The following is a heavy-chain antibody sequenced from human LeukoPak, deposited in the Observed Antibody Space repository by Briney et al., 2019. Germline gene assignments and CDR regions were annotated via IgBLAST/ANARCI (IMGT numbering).Heavy chain of an antibody. CDR3: ARQTCRGATCYRVDQYYYMDV. CDR2: IYSSVST. CDR1: GDSINDHY. V-gene: IGHV4-4*09. J-gene: IGHJ6*03. D-gene: IGHD2-15*01. Sequence: SETLSLTCTVSGDSINDHYWSWIRQPPGEGLEWIGYIYSSVSTNYNTSLQSRVTISIDTSKSQFSLKLASVTAADAGVYYCARQTCRGATCYRVDQYYYMDVWGKGTTVTVSS.